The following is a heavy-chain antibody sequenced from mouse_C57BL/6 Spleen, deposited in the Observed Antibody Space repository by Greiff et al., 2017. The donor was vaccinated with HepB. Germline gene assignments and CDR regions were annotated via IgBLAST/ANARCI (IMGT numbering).Heavy chain of an antibody. D-gene: IGHD1-1*01. CDR1: GFTFSSYG. Sequence: EVHLVESGGDLVKPGGSLKLSCAASGFTFSSYGMSWVRQTPDKRLEWVATISSGGSYTYYPDSVKERFTISRDNAKNTLYLQLSSLKSEDTAMYYCASHYYGSSSYYYAMDYWGQGTSVTVSS. CDR3: ASHYYGSSSYYYAMDY. V-gene: IGHV5-6*01. J-gene: IGHJ4*01. CDR2: ISSGGSYT.